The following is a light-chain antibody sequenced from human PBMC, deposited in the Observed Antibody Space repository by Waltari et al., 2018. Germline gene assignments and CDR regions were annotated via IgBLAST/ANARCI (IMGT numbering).Light chain of an antibody. J-gene: IGKJ2*01. V-gene: IGKV1-39*01. CDR3: QQSYSTPMYT. CDR2: AAS. CDR1: QSISSY. Sequence: DIHMTQSPSSLPASVAASVTITCRASQSISSYLNWYQQKPGKAPKLLIYAASSLQSGVPSRFSGSGSGTDFTLTISSLQPEDFATYYCQQSYSTPMYTFGQGTKLEIK.